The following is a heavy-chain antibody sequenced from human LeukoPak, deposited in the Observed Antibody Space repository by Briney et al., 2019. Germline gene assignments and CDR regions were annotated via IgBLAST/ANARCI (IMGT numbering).Heavy chain of an antibody. D-gene: IGHD3-3*01. CDR1: GFTFSSYS. Sequence: PGGSLRLSCAASGFTFSSYSMDWVRQAPGKGLEWVSYISSSSSTIYYADSVKGRFTISRDNAKNSLYLQMNSLRAEDTAVYYCARDNFPDFWSDSFDPWGQGTLVTVSS. V-gene: IGHV3-48*01. J-gene: IGHJ5*02. CDR2: ISSSSSTI. CDR3: ARDNFPDFWSDSFDP.